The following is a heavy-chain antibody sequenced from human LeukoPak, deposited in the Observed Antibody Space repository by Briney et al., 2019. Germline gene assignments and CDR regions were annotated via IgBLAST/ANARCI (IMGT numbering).Heavy chain of an antibody. CDR1: GGSISSSSYY. Sequence: PSETLSLTCTVSGGSISSSSYYWGWIRQPPGKGLEWIGSIYYSGSTYYNPSLKSRVTISVDTSKNQFSLKLSSVTAADTAVYYCASRGGNSNDYWGQGTLVTVSS. V-gene: IGHV4-39*01. CDR2: IYYSGST. CDR3: ASRGGNSNDY. J-gene: IGHJ4*02. D-gene: IGHD1-1*01.